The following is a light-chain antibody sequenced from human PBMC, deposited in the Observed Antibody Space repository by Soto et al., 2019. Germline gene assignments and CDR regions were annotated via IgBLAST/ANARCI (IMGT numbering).Light chain of an antibody. V-gene: IGKV3-20*01. Sequence: EIVLTQSPGTLSLSPVAIATLSCRASQSVGSNYLAWYQQKPGPAPRLLIYGASNRATGIPDRFSASGSGTDFTLTISRLKPEDFAVYYCQQHGSSPFTFGPGTKVDI. CDR2: GAS. CDR1: QSVGSNY. CDR3: QQHGSSPFT. J-gene: IGKJ3*01.